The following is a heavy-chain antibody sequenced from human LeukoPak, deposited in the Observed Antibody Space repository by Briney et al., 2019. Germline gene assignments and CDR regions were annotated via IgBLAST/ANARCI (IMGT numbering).Heavy chain of an antibody. CDR3: AKDDGDYITYYYYGMDV. CDR1: GFTFDDYA. V-gene: IGHV3-43*02. D-gene: IGHD4-17*01. Sequence: GGSLRLSCAASGFTFDDYAMHWVRQAPGKGLEWVSLISGDGGSTYYADSVKGRFTISRDNSKNSLYLQMNSLRTEDTALYYCAKDDGDYITYYYYGMDVWGQGTTVTVSS. CDR2: ISGDGGST. J-gene: IGHJ6*02.